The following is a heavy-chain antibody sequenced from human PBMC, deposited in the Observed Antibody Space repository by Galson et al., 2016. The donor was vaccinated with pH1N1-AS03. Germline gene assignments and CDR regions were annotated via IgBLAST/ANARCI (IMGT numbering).Heavy chain of an antibody. CDR1: GFTFSNYW. J-gene: IGHJ3*01. CDR2: INPDGSTT. V-gene: IGHV3-74*03. Sequence: SLRLSCAASGFTFSNYWMHWVRQAPGKGLAWVSNINPDGSTTAYADSVKGRFTVSRDNAKNTVYMDMNSLRPEDTAMYYCARDTNMGPVDWGQGAIVTVSS. CDR3: ARDTNMGPVD. D-gene: IGHD1-1*01.